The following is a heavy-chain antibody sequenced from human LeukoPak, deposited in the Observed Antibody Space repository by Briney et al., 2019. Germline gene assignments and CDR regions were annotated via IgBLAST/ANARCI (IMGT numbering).Heavy chain of an antibody. CDR2: INHSGST. CDR1: GGSFSGYY. J-gene: IGHJ4*02. CDR3: ARDPPPHDYGGPVGY. Sequence: PSETLSLTCAVYGGSFSGYYWSWIRQPPGKGLEWIGEINHSGSTNYNPSLKSRVTISVDTSKNQFSLKLSSVTAADTAVYYCARDPPPHDYGGPVGYWGQGTLVTVSS. V-gene: IGHV4-34*01. D-gene: IGHD4-23*01.